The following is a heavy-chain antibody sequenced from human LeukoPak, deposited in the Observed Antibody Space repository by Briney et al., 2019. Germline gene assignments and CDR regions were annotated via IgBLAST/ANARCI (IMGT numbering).Heavy chain of an antibody. Sequence: GGSLRLSSAASGVTFSDYEMNWVRQAPGKGLEWVSYITSSGSATYYADSVKSRFTISRDNAQNSLYLQMTSLRTEDTAVYCCAKEIWPTVTRPGRTYFDYWGQGTLVTVS. J-gene: IGHJ4*02. CDR3: AKEIWPTVTRPGRTYFDY. CDR2: ITSSGSAT. CDR1: GVTFSDYE. D-gene: IGHD4-17*01. V-gene: IGHV3-48*03.